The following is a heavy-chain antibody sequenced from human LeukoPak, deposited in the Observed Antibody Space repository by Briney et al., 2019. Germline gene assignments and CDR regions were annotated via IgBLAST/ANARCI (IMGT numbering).Heavy chain of an antibody. D-gene: IGHD3-10*01. CDR2: ISYSGTP. J-gene: IGHJ4*02. CDR3: ARVPYGSGTYYFDY. V-gene: IGHV4-30-4*01. Sequence: PSQTLPLTCTVSGGSINSGDSYWSWIRQPPGKSLEWIGYISYSGTPYYNPSLRGRVAISGDTSDNQFFLRLGSVTAADTAVYYCARVPYGSGTYYFDYWGQGILVTVSS. CDR1: GGSINSGDSY.